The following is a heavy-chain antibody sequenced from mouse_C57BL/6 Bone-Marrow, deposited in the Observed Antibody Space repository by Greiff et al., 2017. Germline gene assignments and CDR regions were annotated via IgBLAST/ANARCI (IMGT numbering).Heavy chain of an antibody. V-gene: IGHV14-4*01. D-gene: IGHD2-5*01. Sequence: VQLQQSGVELVRPGASVKLSCPASGFNIKDDYMHWVNQRPDKGLEWIGRIDPENGDTEYASKFQGKATITADTSYNTAYLQLSSLTSEDTAVYYCTPDSNYAYWGQGTLVTVSA. CDR3: TPDSNYAY. CDR1: GFNIKDDY. CDR2: IDPENGDT. J-gene: IGHJ3*01.